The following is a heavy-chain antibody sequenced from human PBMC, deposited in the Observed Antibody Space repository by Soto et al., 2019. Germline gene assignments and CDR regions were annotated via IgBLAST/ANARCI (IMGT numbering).Heavy chain of an antibody. V-gene: IGHV4-59*01. CDR2: IYYSGST. D-gene: IGHD6-13*01. CDR1: GGSISSYY. J-gene: IGHJ5*02. CDR3: ARGLGCSSSWYSGANWFDP. Sequence: SGTLSLTCTFSGGSISSYYWSWIRQPPGKGLEWIGYIYYSGSTNYNPSLKSRVTISVDTSKNQFSLKLSSVTAADTAVYYCARGLGCSSSWYSGANWFDPWGQGTLVTVSS.